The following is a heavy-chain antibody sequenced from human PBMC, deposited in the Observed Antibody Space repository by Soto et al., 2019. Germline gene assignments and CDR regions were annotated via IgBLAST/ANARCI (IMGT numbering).Heavy chain of an antibody. V-gene: IGHV1-18*01. D-gene: IGHD1-26*01. CDR2: ISAYKGNR. J-gene: IGHJ6*02. CDR1: GYTFSHYG. CDR3: ARGGQECSNSGCGYIYDGMDV. Sequence: ASEKVSCKASGYTFSHYGIVWLRQAPAQGLAWMGWISAYKGNRQFAAGLRGRITMTTNTTTSTADMELRGLSSDDTAVYYCARGGQECSNSGCGYIYDGMDVWGQVTTVTVSS.